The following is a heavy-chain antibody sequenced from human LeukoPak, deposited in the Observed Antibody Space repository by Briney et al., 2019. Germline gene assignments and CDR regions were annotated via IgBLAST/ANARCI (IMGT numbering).Heavy chain of an antibody. Sequence: PGGSLRLSCAASGFSVSSNYMSWVRQAPGKGLEWVSLIYSGGSTYYADSVKGRFTISRDNSKNTLFLQMNSLRAEDTAVYYCARSIVVVVAATASGAFDIWGQGTMVTVSS. CDR2: IYSGGST. CDR3: ARSIVVVVAATASGAFDI. CDR1: GFSVSSNY. D-gene: IGHD2-15*01. J-gene: IGHJ3*02. V-gene: IGHV3-66*01.